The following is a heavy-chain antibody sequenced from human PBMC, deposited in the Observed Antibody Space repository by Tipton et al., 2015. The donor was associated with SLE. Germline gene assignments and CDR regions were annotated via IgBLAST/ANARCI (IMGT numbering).Heavy chain of an antibody. J-gene: IGHJ4*02. V-gene: IGHV4-59*01. Sequence: TLSLTCTVSGGSISSYYWSWIRQPPGKGLEWIRYIYYSGSTNYNPSLKSRVTISVDTSKNQFSLKLSSMTAADTAVYYCARGSSGWYQEDYWGQGTLVTVSS. CDR2: IYYSGST. CDR1: GGSISSYY. D-gene: IGHD6-19*01. CDR3: ARGSSGWYQEDY.